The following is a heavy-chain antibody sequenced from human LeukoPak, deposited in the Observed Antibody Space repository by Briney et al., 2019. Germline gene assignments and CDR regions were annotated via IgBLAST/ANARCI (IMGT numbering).Heavy chain of an antibody. CDR2: ISYDGSNK. J-gene: IGHJ5*02. CDR3: ARGGTICSGGDCYLNWLDP. V-gene: IGHV3-30*03. CDR1: GFTFSNYG. Sequence: GRSLRLSCAASGFTFSNYGMHWVRQAPGKGLEWVAVISYDGSNKYYADSVKGRFTISRDNSKNTLYLQMNSLRAEDTAVYYCARGGTICSGGDCYLNWLDPWGQGTLVTVSS. D-gene: IGHD2-21*02.